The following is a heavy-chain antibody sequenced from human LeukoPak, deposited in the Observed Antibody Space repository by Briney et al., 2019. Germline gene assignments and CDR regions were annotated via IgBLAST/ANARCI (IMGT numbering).Heavy chain of an antibody. CDR1: AFTFSSYW. V-gene: IGHV3-74*01. CDR2: INSGGSST. Sequence: GGSLRLSCTASAFTFSSYWMHWVRQAPGKGLVWVSHINSGGSSTSYADSVKGRFTISRDNAKNTLDLQMNSLRAEDTAVYYCARDRYSSAWYEEWGQGTLVTVSS. D-gene: IGHD6-19*01. CDR3: ARDRYSSAWYEE. J-gene: IGHJ4*02.